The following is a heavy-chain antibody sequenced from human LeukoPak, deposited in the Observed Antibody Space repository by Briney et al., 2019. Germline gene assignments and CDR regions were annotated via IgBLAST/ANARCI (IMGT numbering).Heavy chain of an antibody. CDR1: GGSISSYY. CDR3: ARDNELGIFDY. Sequence: PSETLSLTCTVSGGSISSYYWSWIRQPPGKGLEWIGYIYYSGSTNYNPSLKSRVTISVDTSKNQFSLKLGSATAADTAVYYCARDNELGIFDYWGQGTLVTVSS. D-gene: IGHD7-27*01. J-gene: IGHJ4*02. CDR2: IYYSGST. V-gene: IGHV4-59*01.